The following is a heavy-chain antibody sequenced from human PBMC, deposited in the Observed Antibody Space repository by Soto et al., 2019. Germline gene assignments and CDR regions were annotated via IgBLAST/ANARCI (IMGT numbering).Heavy chain of an antibody. CDR1: GGSISSSNW. J-gene: IGHJ5*02. V-gene: IGHV4-4*02. D-gene: IGHD6-6*01. Sequence: PSATLSLTCAVSGGSISSSNWWSWVRQPPGKGLEWIGEIYHSGTTNYNPSLKSRVTISVDKSKNQFSLKLISVTAADTAIYYCMRSTDASTWFDPWGHGTLVTVSS. CDR2: IYHSGTT. CDR3: MRSTDASTWFDP.